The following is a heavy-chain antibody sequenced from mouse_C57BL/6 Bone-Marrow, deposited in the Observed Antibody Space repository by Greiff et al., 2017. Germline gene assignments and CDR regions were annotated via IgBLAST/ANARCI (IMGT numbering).Heavy chain of an antibody. Sequence: QVQLQQSGAELARPGASVKLSCKASGYTFTSYGISWVKQRTGQGLEWIGEIYPRSGNTYYNEQFKGKATLTADNSASTAYMELRSLTSEDSAVYCCARSDDYDYYFDYWGQGTTLTVSS. V-gene: IGHV1-81*01. CDR1: GYTFTSYG. CDR3: ARSDDYDYYFDY. D-gene: IGHD2-4*01. CDR2: IYPRSGNT. J-gene: IGHJ2*01.